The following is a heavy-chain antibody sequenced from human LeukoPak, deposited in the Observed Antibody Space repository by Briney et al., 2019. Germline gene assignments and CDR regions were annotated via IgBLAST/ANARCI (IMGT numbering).Heavy chain of an antibody. D-gene: IGHD3-22*01. V-gene: IGHV3-33*01. J-gene: IGHJ4*02. CDR2: IWYDGGYK. Sequence: GTSLRLSCAASGFTFSNYGMHWVLQAPGKGLEWVAGIWYDGGYKYYADSVKGRFTISRDNSKNTLFLQMDSLRAEDTAVYYCARNYYDSSGYQEATFWGQGTLVTVSS. CDR1: GFTFSNYG. CDR3: ARNYYDSSGYQEATF.